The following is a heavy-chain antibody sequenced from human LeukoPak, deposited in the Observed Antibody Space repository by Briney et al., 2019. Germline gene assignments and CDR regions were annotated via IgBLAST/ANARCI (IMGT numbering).Heavy chain of an antibody. Sequence: ASVKVSCKASGYTFTSHYIHWVRQAPGQGLEWMGIINPSGGSTSYAQKFQGRVTMTRDMSTSAVYMELSSLRSEDTAVYYCARGLEWLTRRHTWFDPWGQGTLVTVSS. CDR2: INPSGGST. CDR3: ARGLEWLTRRHTWFDP. V-gene: IGHV1-46*01. D-gene: IGHD3-3*01. CDR1: GYTFTSHY. J-gene: IGHJ5*02.